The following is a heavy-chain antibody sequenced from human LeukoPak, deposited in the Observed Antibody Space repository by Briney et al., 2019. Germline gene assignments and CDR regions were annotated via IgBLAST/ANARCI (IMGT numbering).Heavy chain of an antibody. Sequence: GGSLRLSCAASGFAFSRYDMNWVRQAPGKGLEWVAVIWYDGSKNYYADSVKGRFTISRDNSKNTLYLQMNSLRVEDTAVYYCARGDYGYFYGMYVWGQGTTVTVSS. CDR2: IWYDGSKN. CDR1: GFAFSRYD. V-gene: IGHV3-33*08. J-gene: IGHJ6*02. CDR3: ARGDYGYFYGMYV.